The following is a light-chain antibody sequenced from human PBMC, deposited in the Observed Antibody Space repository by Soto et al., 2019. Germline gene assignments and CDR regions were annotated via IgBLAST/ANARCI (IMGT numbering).Light chain of an antibody. CDR3: QQRSNWLLT. J-gene: IGKJ4*01. Sequence: IVLTQSPATLSLSPGERATLSCRASQSVSSYLAWYQQKPGQAPRLLIYDASNRATGIPARFSGSGSGTDFTLTISSLEPEDFAVYDCQQRSNWLLTFGGGTKVEIK. V-gene: IGKV3-11*01. CDR2: DAS. CDR1: QSVSSY.